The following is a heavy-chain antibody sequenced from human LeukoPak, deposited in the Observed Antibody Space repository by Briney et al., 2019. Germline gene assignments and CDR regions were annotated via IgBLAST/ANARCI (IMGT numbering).Heavy chain of an antibody. CDR1: GGTFSSYA. J-gene: IGHJ4*02. CDR3: AREVPRGVITD. CDR2: IIPILGIA. Sequence: GSSVKVSCKASGGTFSSYAISWVRQAPRQGLEWMGRIIPILGIANYAQKFQGRVTITADKSTSTAYMELSSLRSEDTAVYYCAREVPRGVITDWGQGSLGTVSS. D-gene: IGHD3-10*01. V-gene: IGHV1-69*04.